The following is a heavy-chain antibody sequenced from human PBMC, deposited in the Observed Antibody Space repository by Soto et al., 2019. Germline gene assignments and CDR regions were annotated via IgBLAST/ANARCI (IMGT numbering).Heavy chain of an antibody. V-gene: IGHV4-61*01. CDR1: GCSVSSGSYY. Sequence: PSETLSLTCTVSGCSVSSGSYYWSWIRQPPGKGLEWIGYIYYSGSTNYNPSLKSRVTRSVDTSKNQFSLKLSSVTAADTAVYYCARALGYCSSTSCYALRPDDWFDPWGQGTLVTVSS. CDR3: ARALGYCSSTSCYALRPDDWFDP. CDR2: IYYSGST. D-gene: IGHD2-2*01. J-gene: IGHJ5*02.